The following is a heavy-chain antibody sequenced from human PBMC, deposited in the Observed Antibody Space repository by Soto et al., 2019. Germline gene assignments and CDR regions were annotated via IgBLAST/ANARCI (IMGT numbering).Heavy chain of an antibody. CDR2: IYYSGST. D-gene: IGHD6-13*01. J-gene: IGHJ4*02. V-gene: IGHV4-39*01. CDR1: GGSISSSSYY. Sequence: PSETLSLTCTVSGGSISSSSYYWGWIRQPPGKGLEWIGSIYYSGSTYYNPSLKSRVTISVDTSKNQFSLKLSSVTAADTAVYYCARAPQQLAVDYWGQGTLVPVSS. CDR3: ARAPQQLAVDY.